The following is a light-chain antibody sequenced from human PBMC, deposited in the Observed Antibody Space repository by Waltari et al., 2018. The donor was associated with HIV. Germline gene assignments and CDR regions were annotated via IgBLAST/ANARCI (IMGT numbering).Light chain of an antibody. CDR1: QYISTY. Sequence: DIQMTQSPSSLSASVGGSVTITCRASQYISTYLNWYQQKPGKAPKLLIYAASSLQSGVPSRFSGSGSGTDFTLTITSLQPEDFATYYCQQSYSAPRAFGQGTKVEIK. CDR2: AAS. CDR3: QQSYSAPRA. V-gene: IGKV1-39*01. J-gene: IGKJ1*01.